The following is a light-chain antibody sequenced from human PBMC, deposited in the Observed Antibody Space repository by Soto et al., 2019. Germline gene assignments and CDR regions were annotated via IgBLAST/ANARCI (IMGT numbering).Light chain of an antibody. CDR2: GAS. Sequence: EIVLTQSPGTLSLSPGERATLSCRASQSVSSSYLAWYQQKPGQAPRLLIYGASSRATGIPDRFSGSGSGTDFTLTISRLEPEDFAVYYCQQYGTSPGTFGQGPKVAIK. J-gene: IGKJ1*01. CDR3: QQYGTSPGT. V-gene: IGKV3-20*01. CDR1: QSVSSSY.